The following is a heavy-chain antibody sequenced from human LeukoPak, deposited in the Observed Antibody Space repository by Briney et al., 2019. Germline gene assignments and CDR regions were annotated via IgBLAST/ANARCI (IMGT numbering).Heavy chain of an antibody. Sequence: GASVKVSCKASGYTFTSYDINWVRQATGQGLEWMGWMNPNSGNTGYAQKFQGRVTMTRNTSISTAYMELSSLRSEDTAVYYCARANPYYDFWSGAQWGMDVWGQGTTVTVSS. J-gene: IGHJ6*02. V-gene: IGHV1-8*01. CDR1: GYTFTSYD. CDR3: ARANPYYDFWSGAQWGMDV. CDR2: MNPNSGNT. D-gene: IGHD3-3*01.